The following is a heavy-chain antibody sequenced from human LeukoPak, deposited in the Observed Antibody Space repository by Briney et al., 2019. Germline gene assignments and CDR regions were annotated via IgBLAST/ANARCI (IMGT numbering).Heavy chain of an antibody. V-gene: IGHV1-69*13. Sequence: ASVKVSCKASGGTFSSYAISWVRQAPGQGLEWMGGIIPIFGTANYAQKFQGRVTITADESTSTAYMELSSLRSEDTAVYYCAIAWTTAASYYYGMDAWGKGTTVTVSS. J-gene: IGHJ6*04. D-gene: IGHD4-17*01. CDR1: GGTFSSYA. CDR2: IIPIFGTA. CDR3: AIAWTTAASYYYGMDA.